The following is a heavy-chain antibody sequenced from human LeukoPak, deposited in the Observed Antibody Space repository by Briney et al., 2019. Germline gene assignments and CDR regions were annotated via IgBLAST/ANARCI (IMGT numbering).Heavy chain of an antibody. CDR1: GFTFRSYG. CDR2: IGGSGDTT. V-gene: IGHV3-23*01. CDR3: ASGGIYYGAAFDF. Sequence: GGSLRLSCAASGFTFRSYGMTWVRQAPGKGLEWVSRIGGSGDTTGYADSVKGRFTISRDNFENTLYLQMNSLRAEDTALYYCASGGIYYGAAFDFWGQGSLVTVSA. D-gene: IGHD1-26*01. J-gene: IGHJ4*02.